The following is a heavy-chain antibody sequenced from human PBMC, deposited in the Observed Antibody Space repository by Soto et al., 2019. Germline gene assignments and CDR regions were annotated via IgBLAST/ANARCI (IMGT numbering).Heavy chain of an antibody. V-gene: IGHV3-74*01. CDR1: GLIFSNYK. D-gene: IGHD2-8*01. CDR3: ARDTNGLHY. J-gene: IGHJ4*02. Sequence: SLRLSCAASGLIFSNYKMHWVRQAPGKGLVWVPRINTDGSITDYADSVKGRFTVSRDNAKNTMYLQMNSLTADDTAVYYCARDTNGLHYWGQGTLVTVSS. CDR2: INTDGSIT.